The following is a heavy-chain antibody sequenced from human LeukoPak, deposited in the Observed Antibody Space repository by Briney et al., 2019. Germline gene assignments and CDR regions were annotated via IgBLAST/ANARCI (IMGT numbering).Heavy chain of an antibody. V-gene: IGHV1-18*01. J-gene: IGHJ4*02. CDR1: GYTFTSYG. CDR3: ARVDDYGDYVLEGPYYFDY. Sequence: ASVKVSCKASGYTFTSYGISWVRQAPGQGLEWMGWISAYNGNTNYAQKLQGRVTMTTDTCTSTAYMELRSLRSDDTAVYYCARVDDYGDYVLEGPYYFDYWGQGTLVTVSS. D-gene: IGHD4-17*01. CDR2: ISAYNGNT.